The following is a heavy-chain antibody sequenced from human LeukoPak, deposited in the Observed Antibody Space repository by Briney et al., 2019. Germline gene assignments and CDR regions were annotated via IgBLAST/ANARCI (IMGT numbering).Heavy chain of an antibody. D-gene: IGHD2-8*02. CDR2: ISPDGTTT. Sequence: GGPLRLSCAASGFTFSGYWMHWVRQAPGKGLVWVSRISPDGTTTNYADSAEGRFTISRDNAKNTLYLQMNDLRDEDAAVYYCTRVLAGRSGLMDVWGRGTAITVSS. J-gene: IGHJ6*02. V-gene: IGHV3-74*01. CDR3: TRVLAGRSGLMDV. CDR1: GFTFSGYW.